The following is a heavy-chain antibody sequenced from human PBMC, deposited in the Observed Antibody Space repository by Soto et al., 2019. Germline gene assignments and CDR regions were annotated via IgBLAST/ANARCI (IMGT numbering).Heavy chain of an antibody. CDR1: GFSFCTYA. Sequence: GGSLRLSCAASGFSFCTYAMNWVRQAPGKGLEWVSGISGSGASSYYADSVKGRFTISRDNSKNTLYLQMNSLRAEDTAVYYCAKARAQYYDFWSGYPVDYWGQGTLVTVSS. CDR2: ISGSGASS. V-gene: IGHV3-23*01. CDR3: AKARAQYYDFWSGYPVDY. J-gene: IGHJ4*02. D-gene: IGHD3-3*01.